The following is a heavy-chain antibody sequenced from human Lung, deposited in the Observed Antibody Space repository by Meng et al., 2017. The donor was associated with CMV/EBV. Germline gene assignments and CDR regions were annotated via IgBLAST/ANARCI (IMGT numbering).Heavy chain of an antibody. D-gene: IGHD3-16*01. CDR1: GFTFSDYY. V-gene: IGHV3-11*04. CDR2: ISSSGSTI. Sequence: AGSLTLXCVASGFTFSDYYMSWIRQAPGKWLEWVSYISSSGSTIYYADSVKGRFTISRDNAKNSLYLQINSLRAEDTAVYYCARDAVGHYYGMDVWGKGTXVTVSS. J-gene: IGHJ6*04. CDR3: ARDAVGHYYGMDV.